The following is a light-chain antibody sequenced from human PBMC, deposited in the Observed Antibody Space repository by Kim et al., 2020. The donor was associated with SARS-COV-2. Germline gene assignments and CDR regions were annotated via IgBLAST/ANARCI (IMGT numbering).Light chain of an antibody. Sequence: AALNCKSSQTVLDNSNNKNYLAWYQQTPGQAPKLLIYWASIRESGVSDRFSGSGSETDFTLTISGLQAEDVAVYYCQQYYSTPPSFGQGTKLE. V-gene: IGKV4-1*01. CDR2: WAS. CDR3: QQYYSTPPS. CDR1: QTVLDNSNNKNY. J-gene: IGKJ2*03.